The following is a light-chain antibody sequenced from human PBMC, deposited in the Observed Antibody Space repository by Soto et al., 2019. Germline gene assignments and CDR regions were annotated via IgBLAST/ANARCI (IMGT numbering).Light chain of an antibody. V-gene: IGKV3-20*01. CDR2: GAS. J-gene: IGKJ4*01. CDR1: QGVSSSY. Sequence: EIVLTQSPDTLSLSPGERATLSCRASQGVSSSYLAWYQQKPGQAPRLLIYGASNRATGIPDRFSGSGSGTDFTLTISSLQSEDFAAYYCQQYNNWPLTFGGGTKVDIK. CDR3: QQYNNWPLT.